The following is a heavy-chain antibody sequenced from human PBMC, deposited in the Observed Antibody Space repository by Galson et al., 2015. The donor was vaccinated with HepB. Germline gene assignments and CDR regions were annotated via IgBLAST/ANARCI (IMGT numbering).Heavy chain of an antibody. CDR1: GYTFTGYY. CDR2: INPNSGGT. CDR3: ASNSGWYPFRMDV. V-gene: IGHV1-2*06. D-gene: IGHD6-19*01. Sequence: SVKVSCKASGYTFTGYYMHWVRQAPGQGLEWMGRINPNSGGTNYAQKFQGRVTMTRDTSISTAYMELSRLRSDDTAVYYCASNSGWYPFRMDVWGKGTTVTVSS. J-gene: IGHJ6*04.